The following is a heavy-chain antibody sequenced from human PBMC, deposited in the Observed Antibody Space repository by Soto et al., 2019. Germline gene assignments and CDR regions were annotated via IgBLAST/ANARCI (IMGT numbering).Heavy chain of an antibody. Sequence: ASVKVSCKASGYTFINYDISWVRQATGQGLEWMGWMNPGSGKTGYANKFQGRVTMTRDASTSTAHLELSSLTSEDTAVYYCARMASYGTLNWFDPWGQGTLVTVSS. V-gene: IGHV1-8*02. CDR3: ARMASYGTLNWFDP. CDR1: GYTFINYD. J-gene: IGHJ5*02. CDR2: MNPGSGKT. D-gene: IGHD2-21*01.